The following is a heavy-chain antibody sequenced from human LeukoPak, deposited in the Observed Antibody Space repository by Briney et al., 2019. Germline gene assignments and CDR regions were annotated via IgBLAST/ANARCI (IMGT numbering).Heavy chain of an antibody. CDR1: GFTFSSYG. CDR2: ISYDGSNK. V-gene: IGHV3-30*18. D-gene: IGHD6-19*01. J-gene: IGHJ4*02. CDR3: AKYGRGGWYPLFDY. Sequence: PGRSLRLSCAASGFTFSSYGMHWVRQAPGKGLEWVAIISYDGSNKYYADSVKGRFTISRDNSKNTLYLQMNSLKAEDTAVYYGAKYGRGGWYPLFDYWGQGTLVTVSS.